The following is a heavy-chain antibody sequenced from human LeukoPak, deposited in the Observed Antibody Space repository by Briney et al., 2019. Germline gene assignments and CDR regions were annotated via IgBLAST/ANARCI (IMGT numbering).Heavy chain of an antibody. CDR2: IRSSSSI. CDR1: GSISIASG. Sequence: GGPLRHSCEARGSISIASGLSGAGKILGRGLEWVCSIRSSSSIYYADSVKGRFTISRDNSKNSLYLHMSSLRVEDTAFYYCAKGNEILTLWGQGTLVTVSS. V-gene: IGHV3-69-1*01. J-gene: IGHJ4*02. D-gene: IGHD3-9*01. CDR3: AKGNEILTL.